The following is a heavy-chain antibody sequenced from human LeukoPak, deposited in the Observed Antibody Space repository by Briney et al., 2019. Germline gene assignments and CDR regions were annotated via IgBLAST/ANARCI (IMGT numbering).Heavy chain of an antibody. J-gene: IGHJ3*02. CDR2: IYPGDSDT. CDR1: GYSFTSNW. Sequence: RGESLKISCKGSGYSFTSNWIGWVRQMPGKGLEWMGIIYPGDSDTRYSPSFQGQVTISADKSISTAYLQWSSLKASDTAMYYCARRTTMIVVGEAFDIWGQGTMVTVSS. D-gene: IGHD3-22*01. CDR3: ARRTTMIVVGEAFDI. V-gene: IGHV5-51*01.